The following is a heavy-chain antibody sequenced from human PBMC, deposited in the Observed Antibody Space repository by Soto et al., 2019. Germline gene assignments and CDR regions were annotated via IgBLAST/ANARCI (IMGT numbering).Heavy chain of an antibody. V-gene: IGHV2-5*01. CDR3: ARGLATLPVFAFDI. CDR2: AYWNDDK. Sequence: SCPTLVNPTQTLTLTCTLSGISLSTSGVGLGWIRQTPGKALEWLALAYWNDDKHYSPSLKSRLTITKDTSKNQAILTMTNMDPVDTATYFCARGLATLPVFAFDIWGQGTVVTVSS. D-gene: IGHD1-1*01. CDR1: GISLSTSGVG. J-gene: IGHJ3*02.